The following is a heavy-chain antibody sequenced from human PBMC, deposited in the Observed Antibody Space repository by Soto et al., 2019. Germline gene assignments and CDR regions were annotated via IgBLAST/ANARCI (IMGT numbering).Heavy chain of an antibody. CDR1: GGTFSSHA. CDR2: IIPIFGTA. J-gene: IGHJ6*02. Sequence: QVQLVQSGAEVKKPGSSVKVSCKASGGTFSSHAISWVRQAPGQGLEWLGGIIPIFGTANYAQKFQGTVTITADDSTSTAFLEVSSLRSEDTAVYYCARELASSEGHYYGMDVWGQGTTVTVSS. CDR3: ARELASSEGHYYGMDV. V-gene: IGHV1-69*01.